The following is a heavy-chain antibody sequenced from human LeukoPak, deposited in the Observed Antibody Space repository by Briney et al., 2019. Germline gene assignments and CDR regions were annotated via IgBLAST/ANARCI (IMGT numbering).Heavy chain of an antibody. D-gene: IGHD3-9*01. J-gene: IGHJ4*02. CDR2: IIPIFGTA. V-gene: IGHV1-69*05. CDR1: GGTFSSYA. Sequence: ASVKVSCKASGGTFSSYAISWVRQAPGQGLEWMGGIIPIFGTANYAQKFQGRATITTDESTSTAYMELSSLRSEDTAVYYCARARYYDILTGYYHFDYWGQGTLVTVSS. CDR3: ARARYYDILTGYYHFDY.